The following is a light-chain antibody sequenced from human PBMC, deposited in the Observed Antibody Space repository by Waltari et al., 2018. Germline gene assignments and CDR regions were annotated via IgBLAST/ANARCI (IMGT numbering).Light chain of an antibody. Sequence: IQMTQSPPSLSASVGDRVTITCRAGQNIGSFLNWYQQRPGKAPNLLIFAASSLQSGVPSRFSGGGSGTDFTLTISSLQPEGFATYYCQQSYSTSWTFGQGTKVEIK. CDR2: AAS. CDR3: QQSYSTSWT. V-gene: IGKV1-39*01. CDR1: QNIGSF. J-gene: IGKJ1*01.